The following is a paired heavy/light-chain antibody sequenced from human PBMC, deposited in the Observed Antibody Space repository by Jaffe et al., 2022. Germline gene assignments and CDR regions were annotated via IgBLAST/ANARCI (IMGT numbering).Light chain of an antibody. CDR3: QQRSNWPPVT. CDR2: DAS. CDR1: QSVSSY. V-gene: IGKV3-11*01. J-gene: IGKJ4*01. Sequence: EIVLTQSPATLSLSPGERATLSCRASQSVSSYLAWYQQKPGQAPRLLIYDASNRATGIPARFSGSGSGTDFTLTISSLEPEDFAVYYCQQRSNWPPVTFGGGTKVEIK.
Heavy chain of an antibody. Sequence: QVQLQESGPGLVKPSQTLSLTCTVSGGSISSGSYYWSWIRQPAGKGLEWIGRIYTSGSTNYNPSLKSRVTISVDTSKNQFSLKLSSVTAADTAVYYCARDLRYSSSKYYYYYYMDVWGKGTTVTVSS. D-gene: IGHD6-13*01. CDR2: IYTSGST. V-gene: IGHV4-61*02. CDR1: GGSISSGSYY. J-gene: IGHJ6*03. CDR3: ARDLRYSSSKYYYYYYMDV.